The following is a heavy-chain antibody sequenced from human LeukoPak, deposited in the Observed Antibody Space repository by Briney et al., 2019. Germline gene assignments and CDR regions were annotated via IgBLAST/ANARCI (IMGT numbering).Heavy chain of an antibody. CDR1: GVSISSSNW. CDR3: ASYGSGSYYYGMDV. Sequence: AWETLSLTCAVSGVSISSSNWWSWVRPPPGKGLEWVGVIYHSGSTNYNPSLKSRVTISVDKSKNQFSLKLSSVTAADTAVYYCASYGSGSYYYGMDVWGKGTTVTVSS. V-gene: IGHV4-4*02. J-gene: IGHJ6*04. D-gene: IGHD3-10*01. CDR2: IYHSGST.